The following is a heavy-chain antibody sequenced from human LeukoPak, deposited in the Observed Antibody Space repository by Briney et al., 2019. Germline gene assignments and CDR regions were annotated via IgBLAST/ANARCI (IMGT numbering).Heavy chain of an antibody. V-gene: IGHV3-21*01. CDR2: ISSSSSYI. D-gene: IGHD6-6*01. CDR3: ARDSLPPGIAARRSYWFDP. Sequence: GGSLRLSCAASGFTFSSYSMNWVRQAPGKGLEWVSSISSSSSYIYYADSVKGRFTISRDNAKNSLYLQMNSLIAEDTAVYYCARDSLPPGIAARRSYWFDPWGQGTLVTVSS. J-gene: IGHJ5*02. CDR1: GFTFSSYS.